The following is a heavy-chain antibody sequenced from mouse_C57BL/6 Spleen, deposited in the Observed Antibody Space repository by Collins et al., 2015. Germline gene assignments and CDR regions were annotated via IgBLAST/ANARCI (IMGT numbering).Heavy chain of an antibody. CDR3: ARYYGSSYYFDY. CDR2: INTYTGEP. CDR1: GYTFTNYG. D-gene: IGHD1-1*01. Sequence: QIQLVQSGPELKKPGETVKIPCKASGYTFTNYGMNWVKQAPGKGLKWMGWINTYTGEPTYADDFKGRFAFSLETSASTAYLQINNLKNEDTATYFCARYYGSSYYFDYWGQGTTLTVSS. V-gene: IGHV9-3-1*01. J-gene: IGHJ2*01.